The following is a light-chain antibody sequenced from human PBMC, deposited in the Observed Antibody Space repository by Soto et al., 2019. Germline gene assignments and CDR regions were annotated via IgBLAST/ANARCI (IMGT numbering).Light chain of an antibody. J-gene: IGKJ3*01. CDR1: QSISSW. CDR2: DAS. CDR3: QQYNTYST. V-gene: IGKV1-5*01. Sequence: DIQMTQSPSTLSASVGDRVTITCRASQSISSWLAWYQQKPGKAPRLLLYDASSLESGVPSRFSGSGSWTEFTRTISSLQPDDVATYYCQQYNTYSTFGPGTKVDIK.